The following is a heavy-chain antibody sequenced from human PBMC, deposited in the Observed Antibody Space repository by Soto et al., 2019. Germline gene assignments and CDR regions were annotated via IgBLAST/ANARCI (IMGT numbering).Heavy chain of an antibody. Sequence: SETLSLTXTVSGGSISSSSYYWGWIRQPPGKGLEWIGSIYYSGSTYYNPSLKSRVTISVDTSKNQFSLKLSSVTAADTAVYYCARLGGSGSYPLYWGQETLVTASS. J-gene: IGHJ4*02. CDR3: ARLGGSGSYPLY. CDR1: GGSISSSSYY. D-gene: IGHD3-10*01. CDR2: IYYSGST. V-gene: IGHV4-39*01.